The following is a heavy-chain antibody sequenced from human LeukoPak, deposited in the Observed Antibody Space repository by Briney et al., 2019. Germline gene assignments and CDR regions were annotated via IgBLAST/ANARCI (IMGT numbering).Heavy chain of an antibody. CDR1: GGTFSSYA. Sequence: ASGKVSCKASGGTFSSYAISWVRQAPGQGLEWMGGIIPIFGTANYAQKFQGRVTITADESTSTAYMELSSLRSEDTAVYYCARGGFTMIAPCDIWGQGTMVTASS. D-gene: IGHD3-22*01. V-gene: IGHV1-69*01. J-gene: IGHJ3*02. CDR3: ARGGFTMIAPCDI. CDR2: IIPIFGTA.